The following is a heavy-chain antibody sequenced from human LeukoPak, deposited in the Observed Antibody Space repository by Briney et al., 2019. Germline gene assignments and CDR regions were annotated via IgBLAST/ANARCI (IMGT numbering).Heavy chain of an antibody. CDR2: INTDGSST. J-gene: IGHJ4*02. CDR1: GLTFNTYW. D-gene: IGHD3-10*01. CDR3: ARDVVRGVIHISAPGY. Sequence: GGSLRLSCAASGLTFNTYWMHWVRQAPGKGLVWVSRINTDGSSTSYADSVKGRFTISRDNAKNTLYLQMNSLRAEDTAVYYCARDVVRGVIHISAPGYWGQGTLVTVSS. V-gene: IGHV3-74*01.